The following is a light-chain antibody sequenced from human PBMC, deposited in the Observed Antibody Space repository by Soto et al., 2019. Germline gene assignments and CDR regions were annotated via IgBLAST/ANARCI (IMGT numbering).Light chain of an antibody. Sequence: EIVLTQSPATLSLSPGERATLSFSSSQSVSSYLAWYQQKPGQAPRLLIYDTSARATGVPDRFSGTGSGTEFTLTISSLKSEDYAVYYCQQYKSWPPITFGQGTRLEIK. V-gene: IGKV3-15*01. CDR1: QSVSSY. CDR3: QQYKSWPPIT. CDR2: DTS. J-gene: IGKJ5*01.